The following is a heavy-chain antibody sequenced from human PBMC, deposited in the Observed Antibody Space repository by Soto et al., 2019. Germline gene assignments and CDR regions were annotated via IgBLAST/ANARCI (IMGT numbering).Heavy chain of an antibody. J-gene: IGHJ5*02. CDR3: ARSIDP. CDR2: IYYSGST. V-gene: IGHV4-31*03. CDR1: GWSLSRGGYY. Sequence: SSETLSPTCPFSGWSLSRGGYYWSWIRQHPGKGLEWIGYIYYSGSTYYNPSLKSRVTISVDTSKNQFSLKLSSVTAADTAVYYCARSIDPWGQGTLVTVSS.